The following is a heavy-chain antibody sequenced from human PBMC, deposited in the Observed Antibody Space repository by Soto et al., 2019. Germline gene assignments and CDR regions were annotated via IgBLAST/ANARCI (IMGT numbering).Heavy chain of an antibody. CDR2: IAPDGSQK. CDR1: GFTFSSYW. CDR3: ASGPFG. V-gene: IGHV3-7*01. J-gene: IGHJ4*02. Sequence: EVQLVESGGGLVQPGGSLRLSCVASGFTFSSYWVSWARQAPGKGLEWVANIAPDGSQKNYVDSVKGRFTISRDNAKNSLYLQMNSLRVEDTAVYYCASGPFGWSQGTLVTVSS. D-gene: IGHD3-3*01.